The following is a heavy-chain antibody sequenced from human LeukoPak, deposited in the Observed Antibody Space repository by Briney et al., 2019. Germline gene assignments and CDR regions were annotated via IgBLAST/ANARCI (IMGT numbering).Heavy chain of an antibody. D-gene: IGHD3-22*01. CDR1: GFTFSTHS. J-gene: IGHJ3*02. CDR3: ARDTLRVTMIVEVAEGAFDI. CDR2: ISASSNFI. Sequence: GGSLRLSCAASGFTFSTHSMYWVRQAPGKGLEWVSSISASSNFIHYAESVRGRFTISRDNAKNSLYLQMNSLGAQDTAVYYCARDTLRVTMIVEVAEGAFDIWGQGTMVTVSS. V-gene: IGHV3-21*01.